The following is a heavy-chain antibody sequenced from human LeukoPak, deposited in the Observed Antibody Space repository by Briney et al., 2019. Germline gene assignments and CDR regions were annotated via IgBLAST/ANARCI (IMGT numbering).Heavy chain of an antibody. J-gene: IGHJ1*01. CDR1: GFTFSDYY. CDR3: ARDRERYSSSWAEYFQH. D-gene: IGHD6-13*01. Sequence: GGPLSLSCAASGFTFSDYYMSWIRQAPGKGLEWVSYISSSSSYTNYADSVKGRFTISRDNAKNSLYLQMNSLRAEDTAVYYCARDRERYSSSWAEYFQHWGQGTLVTVSS. CDR2: ISSSSSYT. V-gene: IGHV3-11*06.